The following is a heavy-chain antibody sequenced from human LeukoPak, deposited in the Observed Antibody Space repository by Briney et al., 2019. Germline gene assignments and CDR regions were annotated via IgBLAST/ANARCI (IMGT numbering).Heavy chain of an antibody. J-gene: IGHJ2*01. CDR1: GGSISSGSYY. V-gene: IGHV4-61*10. CDR3: ARIQNFYWYFDL. D-gene: IGHD5-18*01. Sequence: PSETLSLTFTVSGGSISSGSYYWSWIRQPAGKGLEWIGYIYYSGSTNYNPSLKSRVTISVDTSKNQFSLKLSSVTAADTAVYYCARIQNFYWYFDLWGRGTLVTVSS. CDR2: IYYSGST.